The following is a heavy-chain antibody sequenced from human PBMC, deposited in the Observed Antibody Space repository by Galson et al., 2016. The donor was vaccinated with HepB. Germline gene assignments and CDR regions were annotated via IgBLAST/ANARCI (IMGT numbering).Heavy chain of an antibody. Sequence: SETLSLTCTVSGDSISSYYWSWIRQPPGKGLEWIAYIYYSGSTNYNPSLKSRATISVHKSKNHVSLKLRSVTASDTAEYYCAGDRRSNSYIQYFDYWGRGTLVTVSS. CDR2: IYYSGST. CDR1: GDSISSYY. J-gene: IGHJ4*02. CDR3: AGDRRSNSYIQYFDY. D-gene: IGHD6-6*01. V-gene: IGHV4-59*01.